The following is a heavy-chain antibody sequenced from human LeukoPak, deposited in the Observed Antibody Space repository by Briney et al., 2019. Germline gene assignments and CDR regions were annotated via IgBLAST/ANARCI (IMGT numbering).Heavy chain of an antibody. CDR2: ISSSGSTI. Sequence: GGSLRLSCAASGFTFSDYYMSWIRQAPGKGLEWVSYISSSGSTIYYADSVKGRFTISRDNAKNSLYLQMNSLRAEDTAVYYCASGRSTTIFGVVTLFDYWGQGTLVTVSS. V-gene: IGHV3-11*04. CDR3: ASGRSTTIFGVVTLFDY. CDR1: GFTFSDYY. J-gene: IGHJ4*02. D-gene: IGHD3-3*01.